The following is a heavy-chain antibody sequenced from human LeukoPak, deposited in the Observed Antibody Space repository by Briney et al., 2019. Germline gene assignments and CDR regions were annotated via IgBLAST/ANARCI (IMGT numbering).Heavy chain of an antibody. J-gene: IGHJ4*02. CDR3: TRVSGRLERQSDLDF. CDR1: GFTFSSYN. Sequence: GESLTLSCTVSGFTFSSYNMNWIRQAPGKGLEWIASIDPSGYYIYNRALVRRLSIILRDNTNHSLYLQSHGMRADATAHYCCTRVSGRLERQSDLDFWGQGTLVTVSS. D-gene: IGHD1-1*01. V-gene: IGHV3-21*01. CDR2: IDPSGYYI.